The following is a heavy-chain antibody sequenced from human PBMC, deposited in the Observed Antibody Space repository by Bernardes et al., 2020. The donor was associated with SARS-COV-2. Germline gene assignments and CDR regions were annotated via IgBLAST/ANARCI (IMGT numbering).Heavy chain of an antibody. CDR1: GFTVSSNY. J-gene: IGHJ4*02. D-gene: IGHD3-3*01. V-gene: IGHV3-66*02. CDR3: AKDRHLEMPMNVFHY. Sequence: GGSLRLSCAPSGFTVSSNYMNWVRQAPGKGLEWVSVIYSGGTTHYADSVKGRFTISRDNAKNTLYLQMNSLRVEDTAVYYCAKDRHLEMPMNVFHYWGQGTPVTVSS. CDR2: IYSGGTT.